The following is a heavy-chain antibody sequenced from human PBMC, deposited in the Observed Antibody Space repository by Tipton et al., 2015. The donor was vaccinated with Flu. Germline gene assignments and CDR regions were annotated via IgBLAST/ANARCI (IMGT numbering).Heavy chain of an antibody. J-gene: IGHJ4*02. Sequence: LRLSCTVSGGSISSGSYYWSWIRQPAGKGLEWIGRVYTSGSTNYNPSLKSRVTISVDTSKNQFSLNLRSVTAADTAVYYCAKKVTTSDFDYWGQGILVAVSS. CDR1: GGSISSGSYY. V-gene: IGHV4-61*02. CDR3: AKKVTTSDFDY. CDR2: VYTSGST. D-gene: IGHD1-14*01.